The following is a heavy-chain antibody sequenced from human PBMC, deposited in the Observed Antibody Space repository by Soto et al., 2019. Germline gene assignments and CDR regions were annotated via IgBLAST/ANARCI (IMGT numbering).Heavy chain of an antibody. D-gene: IGHD3-10*01. CDR2: TSYDGLNT. V-gene: IGHV3-30-3*02. J-gene: IGHJ4*02. CDR1: GFTLSTFA. CDR3: AKSSSGLRGYFDS. Sequence: GGSLRLSCAVSGFTLSTFAMHWVRQAPGKGLEWVATTSYDGLNTFYGESVRGRFSISRDTSKNTLFLQMNSLKTEDTAVYYCAKSSSGLRGYFDSWGRGTLVTVSS.